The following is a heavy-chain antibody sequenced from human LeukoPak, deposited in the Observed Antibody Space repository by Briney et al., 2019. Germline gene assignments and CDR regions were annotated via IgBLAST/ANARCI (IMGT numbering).Heavy chain of an antibody. J-gene: IGHJ6*02. CDR2: IYSGGST. CDR3: ARDQVGTPNYGMDV. V-gene: IGHV3-66*01. D-gene: IGHD1-26*01. Sequence: PGGSLRLSCAASGFTVSSNYMSWVRQALGKGLEWVSVIYSGGSTYYADSVKGRFTISRDNSKNTLYLQMNSLRAEDTAVYYCARDQVGTPNYGMDVWGQGTTVTVSS. CDR1: GFTVSSNY.